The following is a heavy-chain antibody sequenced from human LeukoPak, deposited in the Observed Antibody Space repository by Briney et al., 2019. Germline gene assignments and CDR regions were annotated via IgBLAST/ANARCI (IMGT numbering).Heavy chain of an antibody. V-gene: IGHV3-49*03. CDR1: GFTFGDYA. J-gene: IGHJ4*02. D-gene: IGHD3-22*01. CDR3: NLYDSSGYYADY. Sequence: GGSLRLSCTASGFTFGDYAMSWFRQAPGKGLEWVGFIRSKAYGGTTEYAASVKGRFTISRDDSKSIAYLQMNSLKTEDTAVYYCNLYDSSGYYADYWGQGTLVTVSS. CDR2: IRSKAYGGTT.